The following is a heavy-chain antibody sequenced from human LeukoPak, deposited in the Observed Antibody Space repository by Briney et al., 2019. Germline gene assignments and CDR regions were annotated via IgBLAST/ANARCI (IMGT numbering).Heavy chain of an antibody. CDR3: ARGTKGMTGAPSDS. J-gene: IGHJ4*02. CDR2: MYSSGST. V-gene: IGHV4-61*02. Sequence: PSQTLSLTCTVSGGSISSDNRYWSWIRQPAGKGLEWIGRMYSSGSTNYSPSLESRVTISIDTSKNQFSLNLSSVTAADTAVYYCARGTKGMTGAPSDSWGQGTLVTVSS. CDR1: GGSISSDNRY. D-gene: IGHD1-20*01.